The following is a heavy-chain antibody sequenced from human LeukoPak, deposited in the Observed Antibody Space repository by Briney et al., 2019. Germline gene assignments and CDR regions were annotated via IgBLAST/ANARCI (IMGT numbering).Heavy chain of an antibody. J-gene: IGHJ3*02. V-gene: IGHV4-59*01. CDR2: IYYSGST. CDR1: GGSISSYY. CDR3: ARAPLLLAAFDI. Sequence: SQTLSLTCTVSGGSISSYYWSWIRKPPGKGLEWIGYIYYSGSTNYNPSLKSRVTISVATSKNQFSLKLSSVTAADTAVYYCARAPLLLAAFDIWGQGTMVTVSS. D-gene: IGHD2-15*01.